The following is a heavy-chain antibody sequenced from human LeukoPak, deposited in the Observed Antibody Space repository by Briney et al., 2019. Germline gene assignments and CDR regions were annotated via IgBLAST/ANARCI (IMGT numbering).Heavy chain of an antibody. D-gene: IGHD5-18*01. CDR3: ARGYSYGYEADY. CDR2: MNPNSGNT. J-gene: IGHJ4*02. V-gene: IGHV1-8*03. Sequence: ASVTVSFKSSVYTFTIYDINWVRQATGQGLEWMGWMNPNSGNTGYAQKFQGRGTITRNTAISTAYMELSSLRSEDTAVYYCARGYSYGYEADYWGQGTLVTVSS. CDR1: VYTFTIYD.